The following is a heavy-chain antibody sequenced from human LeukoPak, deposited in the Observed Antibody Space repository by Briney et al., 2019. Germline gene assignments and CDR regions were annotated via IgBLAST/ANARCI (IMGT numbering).Heavy chain of an antibody. CDR2: FDPEDGET. D-gene: IGHD3-3*01. V-gene: IGHV1-24*01. J-gene: IGHJ4*02. CDR3: ATANPVLRFLERRRYFDY. Sequence: ASVKVSCKVSGYTLTELSMHWVRQAPGKGLEWMGGFDPEDGETIYAQKFQGRVTMTEDTSTDTAYMELSSLRSEDTAVYYCATANPVLRFLERRRYFDYWGQGTLVTVSS. CDR1: GYTLTELS.